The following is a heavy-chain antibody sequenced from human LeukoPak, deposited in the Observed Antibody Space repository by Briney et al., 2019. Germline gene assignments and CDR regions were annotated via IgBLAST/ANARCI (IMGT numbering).Heavy chain of an antibody. Sequence: SETLSFTSTVPDGSICGFYWSCLRQAQGEGTERIASLNYSGRTKYNPSLRSRVTIPLDTSNNHFSLQLRPVTAADTAVYYCARLLDYDKSGAPDTFDIWGQGTLVTVSS. J-gene: IGHJ3*02. V-gene: IGHV4-59*01. CDR1: DGSICGFY. CDR3: ARLLDYDKSGAPDTFDI. D-gene: IGHD3-22*01. CDR2: LNYSGRT.